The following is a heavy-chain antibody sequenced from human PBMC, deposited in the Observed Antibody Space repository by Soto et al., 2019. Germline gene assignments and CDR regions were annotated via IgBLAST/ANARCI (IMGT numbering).Heavy chain of an antibody. V-gene: IGHV3-13*01. J-gene: IGHJ4*02. CDR3: ARGRLISLYYFDY. D-gene: IGHD2-15*01. CDR2: IGTAGDT. Sequence: EVQLVESGGGLVQPGGPLRLSVAASGFTSSTYTMHWAGQVTGKGLEWVSTIGTAGDTYYPGSVKGRFTISRENAKNSLYLQMNSLRAEDTAVYYCARGRLISLYYFDYWGQGTLVTVSS. CDR1: GFTSSTYT.